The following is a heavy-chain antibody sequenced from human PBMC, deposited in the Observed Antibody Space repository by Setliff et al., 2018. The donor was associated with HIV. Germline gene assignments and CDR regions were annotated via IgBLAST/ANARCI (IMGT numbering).Heavy chain of an antibody. CDR1: GSSITSSGYH. CDR3: TRHRGPPWDAFDI. V-gene: IGHV4-39*01. CDR2: IYYSGDT. J-gene: IGHJ3*02. Sequence: PSETLSLTCSVSGSSITSSGYHWGWIRQPPGKGLEWIGNIYYSGDTFYNASLRSRLTLSVDTSKNQFSLKLNSVTASDTAMYYCTRHRGPPWDAFDIWGQGTMVTVSS.